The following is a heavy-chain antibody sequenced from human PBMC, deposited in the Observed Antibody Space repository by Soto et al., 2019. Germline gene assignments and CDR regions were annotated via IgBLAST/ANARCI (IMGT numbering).Heavy chain of an antibody. J-gene: IGHJ3*02. CDR1: GFTFSSYG. Sequence: GGSLRLSCAASGFTFSSYGMHWVRQAPGKGLEWVAVIWYDGSNKYCADSVKGRFTISRDNSKNTLYLQMNSLRAEDTAVYYCARDRYSSGWRAFDIWGQGTMVTVSS. CDR2: IWYDGSNK. D-gene: IGHD6-19*01. V-gene: IGHV3-33*01. CDR3: ARDRYSSGWRAFDI.